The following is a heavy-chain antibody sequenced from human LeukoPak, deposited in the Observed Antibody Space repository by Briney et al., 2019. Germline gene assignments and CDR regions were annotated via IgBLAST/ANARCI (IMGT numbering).Heavy chain of an antibody. J-gene: IGHJ4*02. CDR3: ARGFYGRDY. D-gene: IGHD4-17*01. CDR2: INHSGST. Sequence: SETLSLTCAVYGGSFSGYYWSWVRQPPGKGLEWIGEINHSGSTNYNPSLKGRVTISVDTSKNQFSLKLSSVTAADTALYYCARGFYGRDYWGQGTLVTVSS. V-gene: IGHV4-34*01. CDR1: GGSFSGYY.